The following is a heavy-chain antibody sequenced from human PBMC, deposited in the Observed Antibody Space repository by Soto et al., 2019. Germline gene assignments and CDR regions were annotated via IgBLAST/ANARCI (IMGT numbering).Heavy chain of an antibody. CDR1: GFTFDSCG. CDR2: VSPHAANT. D-gene: IGHD3-9*01. V-gene: IGHV3-23*01. J-gene: IGHJ4*02. CDR3: ARDVGLDSDDFFAY. Sequence: PGGSLRLSCVASGFTFDSCGMNWVRQAPGKGLEWVAGVSPHAANTYYADSVRGRFSISRDNSKNTVYLQMDSLRAEDTAMYFCARDVGLDSDDFFAYWGQGTQVTVSS.